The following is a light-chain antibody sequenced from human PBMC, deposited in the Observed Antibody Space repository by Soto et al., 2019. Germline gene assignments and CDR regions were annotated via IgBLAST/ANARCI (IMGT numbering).Light chain of an antibody. CDR1: QSIRTY. CDR3: QPSYTVPYT. V-gene: IGKV1-39*01. J-gene: IGKJ5*01. Sequence: DIQMTQSPSSLSASVGDRVTITCRASQSIRTYLNWYQQKPGKAPKLLINAASSLQGGVPSRFSGSGSGTDFTLTISSLQPEDFATYYCQPSYTVPYTFGHGTRLEIK. CDR2: AAS.